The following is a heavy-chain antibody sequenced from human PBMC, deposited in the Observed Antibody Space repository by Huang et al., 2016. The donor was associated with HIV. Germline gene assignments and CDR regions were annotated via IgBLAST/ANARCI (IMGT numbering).Heavy chain of an antibody. CDR1: GFAFSSYG. Sequence: EVELVESGGGLVKPGGSLRLSCVASGFAFSSYGMNWVRQAPGKGIEWVAFIGSDSSYIYYADAVKGRVTIARDNAKSSIYLQLDSLRAEDTAEYYCAYQQWLVGGLNHWGQGTLVVVSS. J-gene: IGHJ5*02. CDR3: AYQQWLVGGLNH. V-gene: IGHV3-21*02. D-gene: IGHD6-19*01. CDR2: IGSDSSYI.